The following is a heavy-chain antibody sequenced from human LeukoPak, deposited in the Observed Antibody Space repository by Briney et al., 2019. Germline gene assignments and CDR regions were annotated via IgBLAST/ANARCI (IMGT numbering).Heavy chain of an antibody. Sequence: PSETLSLTCTVSGGSISNYYWSWIRQPPGKGLEWIGYIYYTGSTNYNPSLKSRVTISVDTSKNRFSLKLGSVTGADTAVYYCARITVGYYGDYGLDSWGQGTLVTVSS. V-gene: IGHV4-59*01. D-gene: IGHD4-17*01. CDR3: ARITVGYYGDYGLDS. CDR2: IYYTGST. J-gene: IGHJ4*02. CDR1: GGSISNYY.